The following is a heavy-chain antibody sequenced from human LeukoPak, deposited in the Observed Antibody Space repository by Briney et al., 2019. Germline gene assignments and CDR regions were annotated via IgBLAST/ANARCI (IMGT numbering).Heavy chain of an antibody. J-gene: IGHJ4*02. D-gene: IGHD2-8*01. V-gene: IGHV3-23*01. CDR1: GFTFSSYA. CDR2: ISGSGGST. Sequence: GGSLRLSCAASGFTFSSYAISWVRQAPGKGLEWVSSISGSGGSTYSADSVKGRFTISRDNSKNTLYLQMNSLRAEDTALYYCAKDRSCTNDICHGDFDYWGQGTLVTVSS. CDR3: AKDRSCTNDICHGDFDY.